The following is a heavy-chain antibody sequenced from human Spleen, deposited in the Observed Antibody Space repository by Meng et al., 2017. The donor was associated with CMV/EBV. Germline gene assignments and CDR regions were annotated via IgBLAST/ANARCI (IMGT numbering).Heavy chain of an antibody. V-gene: IGHV4-34*01. Sequence: SETLSLTCTVYGGSFSTHYWGWIRQPPGKGLEWIGDINNSEYTNSNPSLKSRVTMSVDASKTHFSLSLSSVTAADTAFYYCARAGYSTSWDYYYYGLDVWGLGTTVTVSS. J-gene: IGHJ6*02. CDR1: GGSFSTHY. CDR2: INNSEYT. D-gene: IGHD6-13*01. CDR3: ARAGYSTSWDYYYYGLDV.